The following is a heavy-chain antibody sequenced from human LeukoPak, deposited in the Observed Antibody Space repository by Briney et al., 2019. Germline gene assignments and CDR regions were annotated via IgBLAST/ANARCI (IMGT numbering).Heavy chain of an antibody. J-gene: IGHJ4*02. Sequence: GSLRLSCAASGFTFSSYAMSWVRQAPGKGLEWVSAISGSGGSTYYADSVKGRFTISRDNSKNTLYLQMNSLRAEDTAVYYCAKSLRIAAAVKPYYFDYWGQGTLVTVSS. CDR2: ISGSGGST. CDR3: AKSLRIAAAVKPYYFDY. D-gene: IGHD6-13*01. CDR1: GFTFSSYA. V-gene: IGHV3-23*01.